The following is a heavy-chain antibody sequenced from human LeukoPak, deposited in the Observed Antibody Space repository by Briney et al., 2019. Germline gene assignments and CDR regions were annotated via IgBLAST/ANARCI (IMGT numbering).Heavy chain of an antibody. CDR2: IGSSGINT. CDR1: GFAFSTYG. D-gene: IGHD3-16*01. CDR3: AKELGHTLPFDS. Sequence: GGSLRLSCAASGFAFSTYGMGWVRQAPGKGLKWVSAIGSSGINTYHADSARGRFTISRDNSKNSVYLQMDGLRVEDTAVYFCAKELGHTLPFDSWGPGTLVIVSS. J-gene: IGHJ4*02. V-gene: IGHV3-23*01.